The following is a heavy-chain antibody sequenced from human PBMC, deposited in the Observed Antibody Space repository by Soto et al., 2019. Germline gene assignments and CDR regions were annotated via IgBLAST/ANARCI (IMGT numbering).Heavy chain of an antibody. CDR2: ISGSGGST. CDR3: AKAESGSYDY. V-gene: IGHV3-23*01. D-gene: IGHD1-26*01. CDR1: GFTFSSYA. J-gene: IGHJ4*02. Sequence: PGGSLRLSCAASGFTFSSYAMSWFRQAQGKGLEWVSAISGSGGSTYYADSVKGRFTISRDNSKNTLYLQMNSLRAEDTAVYYCAKAESGSYDYWGREPWSPSPQ.